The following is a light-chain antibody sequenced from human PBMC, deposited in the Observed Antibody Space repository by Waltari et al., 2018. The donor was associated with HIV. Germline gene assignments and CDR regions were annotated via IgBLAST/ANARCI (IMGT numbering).Light chain of an antibody. J-gene: IGLJ3*02. Sequence: QSALTQPPSASGSLGQSVTISCTGSSSDIGAYESVPWFQQHPRSAPKLLLYVVTRRPSSVSDRFSGSRSGSTAFLTVAGLQPDDEATYFCSSYGDSLRVLFGGGTNVTVL. V-gene: IGLV2-8*01. CDR2: VVT. CDR3: SSYGDSLRVL. CDR1: SSDIGAYES.